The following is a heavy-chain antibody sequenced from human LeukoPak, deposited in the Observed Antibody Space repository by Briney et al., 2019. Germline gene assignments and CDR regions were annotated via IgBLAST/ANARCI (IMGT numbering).Heavy chain of an antibody. J-gene: IGHJ5*02. D-gene: IGHD3-3*01. CDR3: AKDRYYDFWSGYSVWFDP. CDR1: GFTFSSYA. V-gene: IGHV3-23*01. CDR2: ISVSGGST. Sequence: PGGSLRLSCAASGFTFSSYAMSWVRQAPGEGLWWGSAISVSGGSTYYADSVKGRFTISRDNSKNTLYLQMNSLRAEDTAVYYCAKDRYYDFWSGYSVWFDPWGQGTLVTVSS.